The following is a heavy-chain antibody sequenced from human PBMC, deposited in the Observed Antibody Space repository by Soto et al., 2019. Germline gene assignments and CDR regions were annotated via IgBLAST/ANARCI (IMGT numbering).Heavy chain of an antibody. CDR2: LSSNGDKT. J-gene: IGHJ5*02. D-gene: IGHD6-19*01. V-gene: IGHV3-64D*08. CDR1: GCTFSSYS. CDR3: VRSARATGWSYL. Sequence: GGSLRLSCSASGCTFSSYSMHWGCQAPGERLEYVSALSSNGDKTYYADSVKGRFTISRDNSQNTVYLQMNSLRPDDTAVYYFVRSARATGWSYLCGQGILVTVSS.